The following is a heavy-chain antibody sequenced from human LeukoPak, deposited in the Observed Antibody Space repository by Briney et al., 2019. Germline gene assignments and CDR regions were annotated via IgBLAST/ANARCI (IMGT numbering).Heavy chain of an antibody. CDR2: IRSDGSDK. CDR3: GKQDSSSYY. D-gene: IGHD3-22*01. Sequence: PGGSLRLSCAASGFIFSTYGMHWVRQAPGKGLEWVAFIRSDGSDKSYAGSVMGRFTISRDNSKNTLYLQMNTLRAEDTAVYYCGKQDSSSYYWGQGTLVTVSS. J-gene: IGHJ4*02. V-gene: IGHV3-30*02. CDR1: GFIFSTYG.